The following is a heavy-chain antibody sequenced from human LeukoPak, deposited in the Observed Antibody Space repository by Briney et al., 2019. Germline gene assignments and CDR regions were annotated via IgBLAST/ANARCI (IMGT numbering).Heavy chain of an antibody. CDR2: IYYSGST. J-gene: IGHJ4*02. CDR1: GGSISSSSYY. D-gene: IGHD1-1*01. Sequence: SETLSLTRTVSGGSISSSSYYWGWIRQPPGKGLEWIGSIYYSGSTYYNPSLKSRVTISVDTSKNQFSLKLSSVTAADTAVYYCARGDDVEYYFDYWGQGTLVTVSS. V-gene: IGHV4-39*07. CDR3: ARGDDVEYYFDY.